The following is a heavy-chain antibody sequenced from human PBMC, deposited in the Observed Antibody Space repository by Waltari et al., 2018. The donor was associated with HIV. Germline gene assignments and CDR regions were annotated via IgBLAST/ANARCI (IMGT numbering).Heavy chain of an antibody. Sequence: QVQLVESGGGVVQPGRSLRLSCAASGFTFSSYGMHWVRQAPGKGLEWVAVISYDGSNKYYADSVKGRFTISRDNSKNTLYLQMNSLRAEDTAVYYCAKGDHYGDYVAFDYWGQGTLVTVSS. D-gene: IGHD4-17*01. J-gene: IGHJ4*02. CDR1: GFTFSSYG. CDR2: ISYDGSNK. CDR3: AKGDHYGDYVAFDY. V-gene: IGHV3-30*18.